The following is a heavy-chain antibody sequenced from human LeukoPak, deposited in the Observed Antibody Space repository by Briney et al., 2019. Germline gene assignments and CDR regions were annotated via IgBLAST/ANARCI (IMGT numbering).Heavy chain of an antibody. J-gene: IGHJ4*02. CDR3: ATLHARSVAAHDY. V-gene: IGHV4-39*01. Sequence: SETLSLTCTVSGGSISSSSYYWGWIRQPPGKGLEWIGSIYYSGSTYYNPSLKSRVTISVDTSKNQFSLKLSSVTAADTAVYYCATLHARSVAAHDYWGQGTLVTVSS. CDR1: GGSISSSSYY. CDR2: IYYSGST. D-gene: IGHD4-23*01.